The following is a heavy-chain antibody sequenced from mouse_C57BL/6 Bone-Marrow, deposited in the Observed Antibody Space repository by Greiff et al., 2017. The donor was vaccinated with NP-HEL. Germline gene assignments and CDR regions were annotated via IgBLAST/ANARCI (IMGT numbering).Heavy chain of an antibody. J-gene: IGHJ4*01. V-gene: IGHV1-61*01. Sequence: QVQLQQPGAELVRPGSSVKLSCKASGYTFTSYWMAWVKQRPGQGLEWIGNIYPSDSETHYNQKFKDKATLTVDKSSSTAYMQLSSLTSEDSAVYYCARSGTGIGYYYAMDYWGQGTSVTVSS. CDR3: ARSGTGIGYYYAMDY. D-gene: IGHD4-1*01. CDR2: IYPSDSET. CDR1: GYTFTSYW.